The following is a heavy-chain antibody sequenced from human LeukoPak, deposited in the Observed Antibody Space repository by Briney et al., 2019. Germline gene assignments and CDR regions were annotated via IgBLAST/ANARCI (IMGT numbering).Heavy chain of an antibody. Sequence: GGSLRLSCAASGFTFSSYGMHWVRQAPGKGLEWVAVISYDGSSKYYADSVKGRFTISRDNSKNTLYLQMNSLRAEDTAVYYCAKATAPVGGYYFDYWGQGTLVTVSS. CDR2: ISYDGSSK. V-gene: IGHV3-30*18. J-gene: IGHJ4*02. CDR3: AKATAPVGGYYFDY. D-gene: IGHD2-2*01. CDR1: GFTFSSYG.